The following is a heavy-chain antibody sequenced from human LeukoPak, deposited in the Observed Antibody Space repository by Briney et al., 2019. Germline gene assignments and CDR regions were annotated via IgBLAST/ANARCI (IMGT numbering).Heavy chain of an antibody. V-gene: IGHV3-23*01. CDR2: ISGSGGRT. D-gene: IGHD3-22*01. Sequence: GGSLRLSCAASGFTFSSYAMSWVRQAPGKGLEWVSGISGSGGRTYYADSVKGRFTISRDNYKNTLYLQMSRLRAEDTAVYYCAKAPMGYYYDSSGYYYASFDYWGQGTLVTVPS. CDR1: GFTFSSYA. CDR3: AKAPMGYYYDSSGYYYASFDY. J-gene: IGHJ4*02.